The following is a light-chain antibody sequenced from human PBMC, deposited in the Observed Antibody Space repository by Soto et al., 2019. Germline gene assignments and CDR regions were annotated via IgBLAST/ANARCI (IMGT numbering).Light chain of an antibody. CDR1: SSDGGSYNL. J-gene: IGLJ2*01. CDR3: CSYAGSSTV. Sequence: QSALTQPASVSGSPGQSITISCTGTSSDGGSYNLVSWYQQHPGKAPKLMIYEGSKRPSGVSNRFSGSKSGNTASLTISGLQAEDESDYYCCSYAGSSTVFGGGTKLTV. CDR2: EGS. V-gene: IGLV2-23*01.